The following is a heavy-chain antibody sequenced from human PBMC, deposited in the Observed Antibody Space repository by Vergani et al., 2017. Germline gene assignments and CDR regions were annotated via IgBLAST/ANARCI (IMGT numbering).Heavy chain of an antibody. D-gene: IGHD2-2*01. J-gene: IGHJ6*02. Sequence: QVQLVQSGAEVKKPGASVKVSCKASGYTFTGYYMHWVRQAPGQGLEWMGWINPNSGGTNYAQKFQGRVTMTRDTSISTAYMELSRLRSDDTAVYYCARDPLAGYQLPNDYYYYGMDVWGQGP. CDR3: ARDPLAGYQLPNDYYYYGMDV. CDR1: GYTFTGYY. CDR2: INPNSGGT. V-gene: IGHV1-2*02.